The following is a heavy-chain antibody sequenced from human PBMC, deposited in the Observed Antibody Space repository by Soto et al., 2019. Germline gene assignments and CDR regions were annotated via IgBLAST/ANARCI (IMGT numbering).Heavy chain of an antibody. V-gene: IGHV3-48*02. Sequence: GGSLRLSCAASGFTLSAYSMNWVRQAPGKGLEWISFINSGSDTIYYGDSVKGRFTISRDNAKNALYLQMNSLRDDDTAVYYCAKDLYYYDFSLDDSWGQGTLVTVSS. J-gene: IGHJ5*02. D-gene: IGHD3-16*01. CDR1: GFTLSAYS. CDR2: INSGSDTI. CDR3: AKDLYYYDFSLDDS.